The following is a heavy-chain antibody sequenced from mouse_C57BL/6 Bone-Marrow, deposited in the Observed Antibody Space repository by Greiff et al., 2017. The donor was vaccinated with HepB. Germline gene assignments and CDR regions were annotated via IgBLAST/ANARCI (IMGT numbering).Heavy chain of an antibody. CDR2: IDPENGDT. CDR3: TTLLLRSCAY. Sequence: EVKLMESGAELVRPGASVKLSCTASGFNIKDDYMHWVKQRPEQGLAWIGWIDPENGDTEYASKFQGKATITADTSSNTAYLQLSSLTSEDTAVYYCTTLLLRSCAYWGQGTLVTVSA. D-gene: IGHD1-1*01. V-gene: IGHV14-4*01. CDR1: GFNIKDDY. J-gene: IGHJ3*01.